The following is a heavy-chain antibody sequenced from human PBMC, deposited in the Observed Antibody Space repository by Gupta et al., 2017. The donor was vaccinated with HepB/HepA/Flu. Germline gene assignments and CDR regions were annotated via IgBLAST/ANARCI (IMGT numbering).Heavy chain of an antibody. CDR2: IYSGGNT. CDR1: GFTVSTNY. D-gene: IGHD1-1*01. CDR3: ARGVDDNKCYFDY. J-gene: IGHJ4*02. Sequence: EVQLVESGGGLVQPGGSLRLSCAASGFTVSTNYMSWVRQAPGKGLDLVSVIYSGGNTYYADAVKGRFTVSRDNAKYTMYLQLQRMRAEYTAVYYCARGVDDNKCYFDYWGQGTLVTVYS. V-gene: IGHV3-66*01.